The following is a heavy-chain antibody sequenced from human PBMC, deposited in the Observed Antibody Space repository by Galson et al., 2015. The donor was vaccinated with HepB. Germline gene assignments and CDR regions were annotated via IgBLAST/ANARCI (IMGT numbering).Heavy chain of an antibody. D-gene: IGHD1-26*01. CDR3: ARDGEASGTYLDY. Sequence: SVKVSCKASGGTFSPYTTSWVRQAPGQGLEWMGGIIPIFDKTNYAQKFQGRVTITADESTSTVYMELSSLRSDDTAVYYCARDGEASGTYLDYWGQGTLVIVSS. V-gene: IGHV1-69*13. CDR1: GGTFSPYT. J-gene: IGHJ4*02. CDR2: IIPIFDKT.